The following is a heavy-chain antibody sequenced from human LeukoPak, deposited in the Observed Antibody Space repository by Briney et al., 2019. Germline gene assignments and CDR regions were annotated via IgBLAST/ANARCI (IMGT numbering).Heavy chain of an antibody. CDR2: ISGSGGST. CDR3: ARKSASGNYPLDY. V-gene: IGHV3-23*01. J-gene: IGHJ4*02. CDR1: GFTFSNSA. D-gene: IGHD3-10*01. Sequence: GGSLRLSCAASGFTFSNSAMSWVRQAPGKGLEWVSAISGSGGSTYYADSVKGRFTISRDNSKNTLYLQMNSLRAEDTALYYCARKSASGNYPLDYWGQGTLVTVSS.